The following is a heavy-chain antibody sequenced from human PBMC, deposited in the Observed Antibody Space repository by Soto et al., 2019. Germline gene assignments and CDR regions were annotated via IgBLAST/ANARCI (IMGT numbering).Heavy chain of an antibody. D-gene: IGHD5-12*01. J-gene: IGHJ4*02. V-gene: IGHV4-39*07. CDR1: GGSISSSSYY. CDR3: ARGDGYNLLFDY. CDR2: IYYSGST. Sequence: SETLSLTCTVSGGSISSSSYYWGWIRQPPGKGLEWIGSIYYSGSTNYNPSLKSRVTISVHTSKNQFSLKLSSVTAADTAVYYCARGDGYNLLFDYWGQGTLVTVSS.